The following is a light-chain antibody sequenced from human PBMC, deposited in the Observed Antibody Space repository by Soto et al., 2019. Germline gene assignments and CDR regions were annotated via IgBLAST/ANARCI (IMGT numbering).Light chain of an antibody. J-gene: IGKJ1*01. CDR3: EQYGSSPRT. CDR1: QSVSSNY. V-gene: IGKV3-20*01. CDR2: GIS. Sequence: IVLTLSPGTLSLSPGERATLSCRASQSVSSNYFAWYQQKPGQAPRLLIYGISSRATGIPDRFSGSGSGTDFSLTISRLEPEDFAVYYCEQYGSSPRTFGQGTKVDIK.